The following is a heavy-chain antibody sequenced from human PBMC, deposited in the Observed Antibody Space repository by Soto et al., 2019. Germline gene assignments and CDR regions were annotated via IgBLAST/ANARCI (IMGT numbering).Heavy chain of an antibody. CDR2: ISANGTFR. Sequence: EVQLVESGGGLVKPGGSLRLSCAVSGFTFSNYSVNWVRPAPGTGLEWVSSISANGTFRYYADSVRGRFTVSRDNAKSSLDLQMNNRIAEDKAVYLCERYPGTIIPTIVLSYYFGYWGLGTLVTVS. CDR1: GFTFSNYS. V-gene: IGHV3-21*01. CDR3: ERYPGTIIPTIVLSYYFGY. J-gene: IGHJ4*02. D-gene: IGHD1-7*01.